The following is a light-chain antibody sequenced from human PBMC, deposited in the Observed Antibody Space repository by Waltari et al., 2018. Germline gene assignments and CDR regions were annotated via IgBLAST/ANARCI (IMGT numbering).Light chain of an antibody. J-gene: IGKJ2*01. Sequence: DTQVTQSPSSLSGSVGDKVTSNCQASQSIDYWLAWFQQKPGKAPKALIYKASSLESGVPSRFSGSGSGTHFTLTISSLQPEDFATYYCQQYKRAPYTFGQGT. CDR1: QSIDYW. V-gene: IGKV1-5*01. CDR3: QQYKRAPYT. CDR2: KAS.